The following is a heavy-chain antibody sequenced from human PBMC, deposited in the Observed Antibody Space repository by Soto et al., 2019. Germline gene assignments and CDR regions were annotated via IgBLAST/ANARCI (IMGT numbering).Heavy chain of an antibody. CDR3: AKYSGSYHSNFEY. D-gene: IGHD1-26*01. J-gene: IGHJ4*02. CDR1: GYSFTSYW. CDR2: IYLADSDT. Sequence: PGESLKISRKGSGYSFTSYWIGWVRQMPGKGLEWMGIIYLADSDTRYGPSFQGQVTISVDQSISTAYLQWSSLKASDTAMYYCAKYSGSYHSNFEYWGQGTLVTVSS. V-gene: IGHV5-51*01.